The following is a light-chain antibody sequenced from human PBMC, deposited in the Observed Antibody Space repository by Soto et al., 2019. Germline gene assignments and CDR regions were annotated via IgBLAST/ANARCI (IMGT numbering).Light chain of an antibody. J-gene: IGKJ5*01. Sequence: EIVVTRAAAALSVSPWERATLSCRASQSVRRTLAWYQQRPGQPPRLLIYGKSTRATDIPARFSGSGSGTTFSLTISSLQYADFAVYYCQQYNNWPAMTFGQGTRLEI. CDR2: GKS. CDR1: QSVRRT. CDR3: QQYNNWPAMT. V-gene: IGKV3D-15*01.